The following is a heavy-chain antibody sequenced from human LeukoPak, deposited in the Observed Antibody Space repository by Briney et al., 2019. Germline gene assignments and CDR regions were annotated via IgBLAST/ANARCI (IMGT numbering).Heavy chain of an antibody. CDR2: IKQEGREK. CDR3: ARTPPTIFGVVKVEGGTNWFDP. D-gene: IGHD3-3*01. CDR1: GFTFSNYY. Sequence: GGSLRLSWAASGFTFSNYYMSWVCQAPGNGLEWVANIKQEGREKYYVDSVKGRFTISTDNAKNSLFLQMDSLRAEDTAVYCCARTPPTIFGVVKVEGGTNWFDPWGQGTLVTVSS. V-gene: IGHV3-7*01. J-gene: IGHJ5*02.